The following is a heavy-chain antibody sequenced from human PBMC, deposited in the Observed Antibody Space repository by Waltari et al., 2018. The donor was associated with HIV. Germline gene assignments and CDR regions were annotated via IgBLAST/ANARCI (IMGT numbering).Heavy chain of an antibody. CDR3: ARATIASGTPAFAY. CDR2: INHSGST. J-gene: IGHJ4*02. Sequence: QVQLQQWGAGLLKPSETLSLTCAVYNGSFSAYYWTWIRQSPGRGLEWIGEINHSGSTTYNLSLKSRVTISVDTSKNQFSLKLSSVTAADRAIYYCARATIASGTPAFAYWSQGSLVTVSS. D-gene: IGHD1-1*01. V-gene: IGHV4-34*01. CDR1: NGSFSAYY.